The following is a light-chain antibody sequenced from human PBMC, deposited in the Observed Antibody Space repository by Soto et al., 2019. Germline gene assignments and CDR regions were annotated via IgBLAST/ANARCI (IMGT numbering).Light chain of an antibody. Sequence: QPVLTQPPSVSEAPRQRVTISCSGSSSNIGNNPVNWYQQLPGKAPKLLIYYDHLLPSGVSDRFSGSKSGTSASLAISGLQSEDEADYYCAVWDDSLNGPLFGGGTKLTVL. CDR1: SSNIGNNP. CDR2: YDH. J-gene: IGLJ2*01. V-gene: IGLV1-36*01. CDR3: AVWDDSLNGPL.